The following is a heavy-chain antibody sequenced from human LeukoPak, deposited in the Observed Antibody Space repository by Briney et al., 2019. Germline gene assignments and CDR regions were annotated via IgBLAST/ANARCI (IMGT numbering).Heavy chain of an antibody. CDR1: GFTVSSNY. D-gene: IGHD3-10*01. CDR3: ARDRRLLYFGELFYDAFDI. V-gene: IGHV3-53*01. J-gene: IGHJ3*02. Sequence: PGGSLRLSCAASGFTVSSNYMNWVRQAPGKGLEWVSVIYSDGNTYYADSVKGRFTISRDNSKNTLYLQMNSLRAEDTAVYYCARDRRLLYFGELFYDAFDIWGQGTMVTVSS. CDR2: IYSDGNT.